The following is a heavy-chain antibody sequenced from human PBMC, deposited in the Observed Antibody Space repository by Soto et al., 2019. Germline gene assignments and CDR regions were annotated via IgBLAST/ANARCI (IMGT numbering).Heavy chain of an antibody. CDR1: GYTFTGYY. CDR2: INANSGGK. J-gene: IGHJ4*02. CDR3: LRSLSSSYNFDGALDF. V-gene: IGHV1-2*04. D-gene: IGHD3-9*01. Sequence: ASVKVSCKASGYTFTGYYMHWVRQAPGQGLEWMGWINANSGGKHYAQKFQAWVTMTRVTSISTAYLWLSRLISAVSSGYYWLRSLSSSYNFDGALDFWVLGT.